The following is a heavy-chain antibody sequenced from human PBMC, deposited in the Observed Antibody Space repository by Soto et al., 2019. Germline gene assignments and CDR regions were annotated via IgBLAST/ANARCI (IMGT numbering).Heavy chain of an antibody. D-gene: IGHD3-9*01. Sequence: GGSLRLSCAASGFTFSSYCMHWVRQAPGKGLEWVAVISYDESNKYYADSVKGRFTISRDNSKNTLYLQMNSLRAEDTAVYYCAKILQVDWLFLDYWGQGTLVTVSS. CDR1: GFTFSSYC. CDR3: AKILQVDWLFLDY. J-gene: IGHJ4*02. V-gene: IGHV3-30*18. CDR2: ISYDESNK.